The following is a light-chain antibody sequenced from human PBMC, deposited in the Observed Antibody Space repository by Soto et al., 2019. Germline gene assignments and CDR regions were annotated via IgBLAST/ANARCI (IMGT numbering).Light chain of an antibody. CDR2: AAS. Sequence: DIQMTQSPSSLSASVGDRVTITCRAGQSISTYLNWYQQKSGKAPKLLISAASSLESGVPLRFSGSGSGTDFTLTISSLEPEDFAVYYCQQRNIWPPVTFGQGTRLEI. V-gene: IGKV1-39*01. CDR1: QSISTY. CDR3: QQRNIWPPVT. J-gene: IGKJ5*01.